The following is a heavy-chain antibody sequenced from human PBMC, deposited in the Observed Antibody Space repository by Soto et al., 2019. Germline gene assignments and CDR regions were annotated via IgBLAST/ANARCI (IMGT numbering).Heavy chain of an antibody. D-gene: IGHD3-22*01. V-gene: IGHV1-69*12. J-gene: IGHJ6*02. Sequence: QVQLVQSGAEVKKPGSSVKVSCKASGGSLSNYGISWVRQAPGQGLEWMGAIIPVFGTPNYAQKFQDRVTITADESTTTVYMEVRSLTSEDTVVYYCARGDATKIVVTTYYAMDVWGQGTTVPVSS. CDR2: IIPVFGTP. CDR3: ARGDATKIVVTTYYAMDV. CDR1: GGSLSNYG.